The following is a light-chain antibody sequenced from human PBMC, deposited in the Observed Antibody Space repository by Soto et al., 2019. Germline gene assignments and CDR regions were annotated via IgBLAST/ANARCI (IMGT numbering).Light chain of an antibody. CDR2: KAS. CDR3: QEYRNDYGT. Sequence: QMTQSPATLAASVGDRVSITCRASQSIDTWLAWYQQKPGKAPNLLIYKASRLESGVSSRFSGSGSGTEFTLTISSLQPEDFGTYYCQEYRNDYGTFGQGTKV. CDR1: QSIDTW. J-gene: IGKJ1*01. V-gene: IGKV1-5*03.